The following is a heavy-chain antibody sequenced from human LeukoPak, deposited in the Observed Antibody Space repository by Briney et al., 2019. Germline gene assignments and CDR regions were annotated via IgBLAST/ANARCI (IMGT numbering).Heavy chain of an antibody. Sequence: SETLSLTCTVSGGSISSYYWSWIRQPPGKGLEWIGYIYYSGSTNYSPSLKSRVTISVDTSKNQFSLKLSSVTAADTAVYYCARLRYEEALFDYWGQGTLVTVSS. V-gene: IGHV4-59*08. CDR3: ARLRYEEALFDY. D-gene: IGHD1-1*01. CDR2: IYYSGST. CDR1: GGSISSYY. J-gene: IGHJ4*02.